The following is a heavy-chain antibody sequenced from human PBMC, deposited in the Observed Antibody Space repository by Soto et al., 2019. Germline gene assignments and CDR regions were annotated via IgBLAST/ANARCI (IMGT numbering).Heavy chain of an antibody. CDR1: GFTFSSYS. Sequence: GGSLRLSCAASGFTFSSYSMNWVRQAPGKGLEWVSYISSSSSTIYYADSVKGRFTISRDNAKNSLYLQMNSLRDEDTAVYYCARVARGYSGYDRKAYYYYYGMDVWGQGTTVTVSS. J-gene: IGHJ6*02. CDR3: ARVARGYSGYDRKAYYYYYGMDV. V-gene: IGHV3-48*02. CDR2: ISSSSSTI. D-gene: IGHD5-12*01.